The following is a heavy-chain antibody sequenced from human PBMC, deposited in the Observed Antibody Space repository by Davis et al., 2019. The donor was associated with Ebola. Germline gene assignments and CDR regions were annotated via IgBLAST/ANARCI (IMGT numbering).Heavy chain of an antibody. CDR3: ARDPCSSTSCYTGGDYFDY. CDR2: IWYDGSNK. V-gene: IGHV3-33*01. Sequence: GESLKISCAASGFTFSSYGMHWVRQAPGKGLEWVAVIWYDGSNKYYADSVKGRFTISRDNSKNTLYLQMNSLRAEDTAVYYCARDPCSSTSCYTGGDYFDYWGQGTLVTVSS. CDR1: GFTFSSYG. D-gene: IGHD2-2*02. J-gene: IGHJ4*02.